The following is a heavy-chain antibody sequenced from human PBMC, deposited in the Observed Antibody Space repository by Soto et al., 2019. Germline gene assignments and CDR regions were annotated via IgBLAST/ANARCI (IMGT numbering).Heavy chain of an antibody. CDR2: INPSGGST. CDR3: AKGSPNTHAGLSGKQLLKGQFYYGMDV. J-gene: IGHJ6*02. D-gene: IGHD2-2*01. V-gene: IGHV1-46*01. CDR1: GYTFTSYY. Sequence: ASVKVSCKASGYTFTSYYMHWVRQAPGQGLEWMGIINPSGGSTNYAQKFQGRVTMTRDTSTSTVYMELSSLRSEDTAVYYCAKGSPNTHAGLSGKQLLKGQFYYGMDVWGQGTTVTVSS.